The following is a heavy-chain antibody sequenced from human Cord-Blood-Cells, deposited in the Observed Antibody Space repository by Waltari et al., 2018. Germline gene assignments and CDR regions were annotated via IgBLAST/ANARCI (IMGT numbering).Heavy chain of an antibody. V-gene: IGHV3-30-3*01. CDR3: ARDFRRTVTTYYXXY. J-gene: IGHJ4*02. Sequence: QVQLVESGGGVVQPGRSLRLSCAASGFTFSSYAMHWVRQAPGKGLEWVAVISYDGSNKYXXXXXKGXXTIXXXXXXXXXYLQXXXLXAEDTXXXYXARDFRRTVTTYYXXYWGQGTLVTVSS. CDR1: GFTFSSYA. CDR2: ISYDGSNK. D-gene: IGHD4-4*01.